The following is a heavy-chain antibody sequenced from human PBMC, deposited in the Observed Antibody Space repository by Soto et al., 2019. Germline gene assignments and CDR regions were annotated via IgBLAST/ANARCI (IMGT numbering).Heavy chain of an antibody. V-gene: IGHV4-59*01. D-gene: IGHD6-19*01. J-gene: IGHJ4*02. CDR2: IYYSGST. CDR3: ARGGWYLDY. Sequence: SETLCLTCTVSGGSISSYYWSWIRQPPGKGLEWIGYIYYSGSTDYNPSLKSRVTISVDTSKNQFSLKLSSVTAADTAVYFCARGGWYLDYWGQGTPVTVSS. CDR1: GGSISSYY.